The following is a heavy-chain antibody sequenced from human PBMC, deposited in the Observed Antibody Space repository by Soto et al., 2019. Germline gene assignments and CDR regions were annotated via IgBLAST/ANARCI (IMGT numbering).Heavy chain of an antibody. J-gene: IGHJ6*02. D-gene: IGHD2-21*02. V-gene: IGHV4-59*01. Sequence: SETLSLTCTVSGGSISSYYWTWVRQPPGKGLEWIGYVYYSGSPNYSPSLKSRVTISLDTSKKQFSLSLRSVTAADTAVYYCARARGSFGDLYYYALDVWGQGTTVTFSS. CDR2: VYYSGSP. CDR3: ARARGSFGDLYYYALDV. CDR1: GGSISSYY.